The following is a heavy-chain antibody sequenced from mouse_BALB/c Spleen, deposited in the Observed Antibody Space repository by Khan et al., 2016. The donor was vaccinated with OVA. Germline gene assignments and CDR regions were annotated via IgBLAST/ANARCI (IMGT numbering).Heavy chain of an antibody. J-gene: IGHJ4*01. D-gene: IGHD2-10*01. CDR3: ARQPYYDYNIMDY. CDR2: IWSDGST. Sequence: QIQLVQSGPGLVAPSQSLSITCTISGFSLTNYGVHWVRQPPGKGLEWLVVIWSDGSTTYNSALKSRLTISKDNSKSQVFLKMNSLQTDDTAMYFWARQPYYDYNIMDYWGQGSSVTVAS. CDR1: GFSLTNYG. V-gene: IGHV2-6-1*01.